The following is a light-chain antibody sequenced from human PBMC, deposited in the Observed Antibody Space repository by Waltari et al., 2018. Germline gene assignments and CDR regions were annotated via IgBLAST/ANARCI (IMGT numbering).Light chain of an antibody. Sequence: FVLTQSPGTLSLSPGERVILSCRASQSVSSNYLAGYQQKPGQAPRLLIYDASNRATGIADRFSGSGSGTDFTLTISRLEPEDVAVYYCQQYGRSPWTFGQGTKVEIK. V-gene: IGKV3-20*01. CDR1: QSVSSNY. J-gene: IGKJ1*01. CDR3: QQYGRSPWT. CDR2: DAS.